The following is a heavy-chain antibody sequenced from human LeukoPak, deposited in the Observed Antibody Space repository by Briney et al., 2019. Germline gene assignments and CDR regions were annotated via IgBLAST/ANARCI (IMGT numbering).Heavy chain of an antibody. CDR2: ISGSGGST. J-gene: IGHJ4*02. Sequence: ETLSLTCTVSGYSISSGYYWGWVRQAPGKGLEWVSAISGSGGSTYYADSVKGRFTISRDNSKNTLYLQMNSLRAEDTAVYYCAKGGGMITFGGVIVTQFDYWGQGTLVTVSS. D-gene: IGHD3-16*02. V-gene: IGHV3-23*01. CDR1: GYSISSGYY. CDR3: AKGGGMITFGGVIVTQFDY.